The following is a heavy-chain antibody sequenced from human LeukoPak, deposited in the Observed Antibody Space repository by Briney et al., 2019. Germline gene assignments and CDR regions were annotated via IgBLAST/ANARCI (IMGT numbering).Heavy chain of an antibody. CDR3: ARGYSSSWYGSDDAFDI. CDR1: GGSISSGGYY. J-gene: IGHJ3*02. Sequence: SETLSLTCTVSGGSISSGGYYWSWIRQPPGKGLEWIGYIYHSGSTYYNPSLKSRVTVSVDRSKNQFSLKLSSVTAADTAVYYCARGYSSSWYGSDDAFDIWGQGTMVTVSS. D-gene: IGHD6-13*01. CDR2: IYHSGST. V-gene: IGHV4-30-2*01.